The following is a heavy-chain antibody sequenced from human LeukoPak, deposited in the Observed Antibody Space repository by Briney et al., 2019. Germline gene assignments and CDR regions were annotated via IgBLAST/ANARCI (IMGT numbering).Heavy chain of an antibody. Sequence: ASVKVSCKASGYTFTSYGISWVRQAPGQGLEWMGWISAYNGYTNYAQKLQDRVTMTTDTSTSIAYMELRSLISDDTAVYYCAFSVVLYYFDYWGQGTLVTVSS. CDR3: AFSVVLYYFDY. CDR2: ISAYNGYT. J-gene: IGHJ4*02. V-gene: IGHV1-18*01. D-gene: IGHD2-15*01. CDR1: GYTFTSYG.